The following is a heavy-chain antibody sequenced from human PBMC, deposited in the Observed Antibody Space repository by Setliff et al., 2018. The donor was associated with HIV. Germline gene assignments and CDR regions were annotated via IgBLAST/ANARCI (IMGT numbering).Heavy chain of an antibody. V-gene: IGHV3-48*03. Sequence: PGGSLRLSCAASGFTVSSNYMNWVRQAPGKGLEWVSDISSSGSTIYYADSVKGRFTISRDNAKNSLYLQMNSLRAENTAVYYCARVFLEWLLYRPDYVMDVWGQGTTVTVSS. D-gene: IGHD3-3*01. CDR2: ISSSGSTI. CDR3: ARVFLEWLLYRPDYVMDV. J-gene: IGHJ6*02. CDR1: GFTVSSNY.